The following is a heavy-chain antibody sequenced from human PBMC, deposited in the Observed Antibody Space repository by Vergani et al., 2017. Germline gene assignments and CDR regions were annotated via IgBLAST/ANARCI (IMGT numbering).Heavy chain of an antibody. CDR2: IYWDDDK. CDR1: GFSLSTSGVG. CDR3: AHSSYYDSSGYYRFDY. Sequence: QITLKESGPTLVKPTQTLTLTCTFSGFSLSTSGVGVGWIRQPPGKALEWLALIYWDDDKRYSPSLKSRLTITKDTSKNQVVLTMTNMDPVDTATYYCAHSSYYDSSGYYRFDYWGQGTLVTVSS. D-gene: IGHD3-22*01. V-gene: IGHV2-5*02. J-gene: IGHJ4*02.